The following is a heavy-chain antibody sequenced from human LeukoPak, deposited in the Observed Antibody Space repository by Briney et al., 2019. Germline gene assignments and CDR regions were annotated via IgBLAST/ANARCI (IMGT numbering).Heavy chain of an antibody. CDR3: AREAAATSL. CDR2: IYYSGST. CDR1: GDSISSYY. D-gene: IGHD6-25*01. J-gene: IGHJ2*01. Sequence: SETLSLTCTVPGDSISSYYWSWIRQPPGKGLEWIGYIYYSGSTNYNPSLKSRVNISVDTSKNQLSLKLSSVTAADTAVYYCAREAAATSLWGRGTLVTVSS. V-gene: IGHV4-59*01.